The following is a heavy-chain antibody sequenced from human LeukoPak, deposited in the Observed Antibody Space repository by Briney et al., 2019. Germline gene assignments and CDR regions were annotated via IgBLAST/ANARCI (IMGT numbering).Heavy chain of an antibody. Sequence: ASVKVSCKASGYTFTSYYMHWVRQAPGQGLECMGIINPSGGSTSYAQKFQGRVTMTRDMSTSTVYMELSSLRSEDTAVYYCARDYYYGSGSYSAYYYMDVWGKGTTVTVSS. CDR3: ARDYYYGSGSYSAYYYMDV. D-gene: IGHD3-10*01. CDR2: INPSGGST. J-gene: IGHJ6*03. CDR1: GYTFTSYY. V-gene: IGHV1-46*01.